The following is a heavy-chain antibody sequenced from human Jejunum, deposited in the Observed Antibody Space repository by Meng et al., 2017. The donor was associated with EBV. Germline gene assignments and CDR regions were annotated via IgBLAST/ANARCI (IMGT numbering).Heavy chain of an antibody. CDR1: GGSFSGYS. CDR3: ARRVDLGVTAHFDY. CDR2: INHSGST. D-gene: IGHD2-21*02. J-gene: IGHJ4*02. Sequence: QGLLKPLGAGLLKPSGTLSLTCAVYGGSFSGYSWSWIRQSPGKGLEWIGEINHSGSTNYNPSLKSRVTILVDTSKNQFSLKVNSVTAADTAVYYCARRVDLGVTAHFDYWGQGTLVTVSS. V-gene: IGHV4-34*01.